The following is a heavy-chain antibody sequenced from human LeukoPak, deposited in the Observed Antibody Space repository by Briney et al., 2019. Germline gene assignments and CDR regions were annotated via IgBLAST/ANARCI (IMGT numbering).Heavy chain of an antibody. CDR2: IYTSGST. D-gene: IGHD7-27*01. Sequence: PSETLSLTCTVSGGSISSGSYYWSWIRQPAGKGLEWIGRIYTSGSTNYNPSLKSRVTISVDTSKNQFSLKLSSVTAADTAVYYCATLGRYYYYMDVWGKGTTVTVSS. V-gene: IGHV4-61*02. CDR3: ATLGRYYYYMDV. J-gene: IGHJ6*03. CDR1: GGSISSGSYY.